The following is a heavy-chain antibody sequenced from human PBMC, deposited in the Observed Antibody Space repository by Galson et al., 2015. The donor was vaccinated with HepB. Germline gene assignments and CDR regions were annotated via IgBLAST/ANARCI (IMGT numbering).Heavy chain of an antibody. CDR2: IKQDGIEK. CDR1: GFSFSGYW. Sequence: SLRLSCAASGFSFSGYWISWVRQAPGKGLEWVANIKQDGIEKYYVDSVKGRFTISRGNAKNSLYLQMNSLRAEDTAVYYCARDQGWEPLRRSEGPYYFDYWGQGTLVIVSS. CDR3: ARDQGWEPLRRSEGPYYFDY. J-gene: IGHJ4*02. V-gene: IGHV3-7*01. D-gene: IGHD1-26*01.